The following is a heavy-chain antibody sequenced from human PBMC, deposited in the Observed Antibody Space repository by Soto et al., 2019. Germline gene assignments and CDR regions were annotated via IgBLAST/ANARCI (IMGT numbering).Heavy chain of an antibody. CDR1: GGTFSSHG. V-gene: IGHV1-69*06. J-gene: IGHJ4*02. CDR3: ASERSAQYFDF. Sequence: QVQLVQSGTVVQRRGSSVKVSCQASGGTFSSHGMAWVRQAPGQGLEWMGGIIPTFVTPTYAQKFQGRVTISADKSTNTAYMELSSLRSEDTAVYYCASERSAQYFDFWGQGTLVTVSS. CDR2: IIPTFVTP. D-gene: IGHD1-26*01.